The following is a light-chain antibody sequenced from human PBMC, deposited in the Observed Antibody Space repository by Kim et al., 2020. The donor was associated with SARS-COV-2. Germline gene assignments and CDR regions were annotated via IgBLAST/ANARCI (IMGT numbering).Light chain of an antibody. J-gene: IGKJ5*01. V-gene: IGKV3-20*01. CDR1: QSVSSNH. CDR3: QQYGTSPPIT. CDR2: GTS. Sequence: EIVLTQSPGTLSLSPGERATLSCRASQSVSSNHLAWYQQRLGQAPRLLVYGTSNRATGIPDRFSGSGSGTDFTLTVSRLEPEDSAVYYCQQYGTSPPITFGQVTRLEIK.